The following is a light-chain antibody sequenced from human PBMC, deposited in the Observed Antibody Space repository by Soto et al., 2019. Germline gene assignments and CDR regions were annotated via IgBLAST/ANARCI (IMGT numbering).Light chain of an antibody. J-gene: IGLJ1*01. CDR1: SSDVGGYNY. Sequence: QSVLTQPPSASGSPGQSVTISCTGTSSDVGGYNYVSWYQQHPGKAPKFMIYEVNKRPSGVPDRFSGSKSGNTASLTVSGLQAGDEADYYCTSYAGSGGYVFGTGTKLTVL. CDR2: EVN. CDR3: TSYAGSGGYV. V-gene: IGLV2-8*01.